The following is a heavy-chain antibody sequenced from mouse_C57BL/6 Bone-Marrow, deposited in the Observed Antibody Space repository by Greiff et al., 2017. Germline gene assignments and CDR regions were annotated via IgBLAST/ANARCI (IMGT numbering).Heavy chain of an antibody. CDR3: TSVGLVRDI. D-gene: IGHD1-1*01. Sequence: EVKLVESGGGLVKPGGSLKLSCAASGFTFSSYAMSWVRQTPEKRLEWVATISDGGSYTYYPDNVKGRYTISRDNAKKSLYLQMRNLKSEDTAMYDCTSVGLVRDIWGQGTTLTVSA. J-gene: IGHJ2*01. CDR1: GFTFSSYA. V-gene: IGHV5-4*03. CDR2: ISDGGSYT.